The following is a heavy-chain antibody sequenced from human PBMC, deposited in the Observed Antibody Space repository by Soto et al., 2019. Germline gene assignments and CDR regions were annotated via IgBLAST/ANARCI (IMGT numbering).Heavy chain of an antibody. D-gene: IGHD1-1*01. J-gene: IGHJ4*02. Sequence: QVQLVESGGDLVKPGGSLRLSCAASGFTFSDYDVNWIRQSPGKGLEWVSYISSSGTTIFYADSVKGRFTISRDNAKSSLYLQMNSLRAEDTAVYFCATQPKYWNLDYFDYWGQGTLVTVSS. CDR3: ATQPKYWNLDYFDY. CDR2: ISSSGTTI. V-gene: IGHV3-11*01. CDR1: GFTFSDYD.